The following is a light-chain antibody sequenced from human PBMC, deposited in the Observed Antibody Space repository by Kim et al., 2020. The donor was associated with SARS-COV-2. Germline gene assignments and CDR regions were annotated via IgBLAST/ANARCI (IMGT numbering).Light chain of an antibody. CDR2: DTG. Sequence: QAVVTQEPSLTVSPGETVTLTCASSTGAVTPTHYPYWFQKKPGEVPRTLIFDTGSRHSCTPARFSGSLSGDKAVLTLAGAQPEDEGDYYCLLSFSGIRVFGGGTQLTVL. J-gene: IGLJ3*02. V-gene: IGLV7-46*01. CDR1: TGAVTPTHY. CDR3: LLSFSGIRV.